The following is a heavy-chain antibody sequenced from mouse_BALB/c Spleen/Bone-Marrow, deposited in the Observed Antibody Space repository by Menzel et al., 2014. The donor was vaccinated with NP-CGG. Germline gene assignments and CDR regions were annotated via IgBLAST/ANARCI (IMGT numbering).Heavy chain of an antibody. CDR1: GFTFSSYA. CDR3: ARHDYAY. V-gene: IGHV5-9-3*01. Sequence: EVKLMESGGGLVKPGGSLKLSCAASGFTFSSYAMSWVRQTPEKRLGWVATISSGGSYTYYPDSVKGRFTISRDNAKNTLYLQMSSLRSEDTAMYYCARHDYAYWGQGTLVTVSA. J-gene: IGHJ3*01. D-gene: IGHD2-4*01. CDR2: ISSGGSYT.